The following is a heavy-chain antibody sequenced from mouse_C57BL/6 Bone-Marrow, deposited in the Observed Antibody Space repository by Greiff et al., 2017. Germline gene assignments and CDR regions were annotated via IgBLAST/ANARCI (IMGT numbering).Heavy chain of an antibody. CDR2: IYPGSGST. J-gene: IGHJ3*01. Sequence: QVQLQQPGAELVKPGASVTMSCKASGYTFTSYWITWVKQRPGQGLEWIGDIYPGSGSTNYNEKFKSKDTLTVDTSSSTAYMQLSSLTSEDSAVYYCARETLGYLPAYWGQGTLVTVSA. CDR1: GYTFTSYW. D-gene: IGHD5-1-1*01. V-gene: IGHV1-55*01. CDR3: ARETLGYLPAY.